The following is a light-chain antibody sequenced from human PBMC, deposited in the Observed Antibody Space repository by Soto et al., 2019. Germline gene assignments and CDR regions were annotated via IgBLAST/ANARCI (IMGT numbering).Light chain of an antibody. Sequence: EIVMTQSPAALSVSPGERATLSCRASQSVGSHLAWYQQKPGQAPRLLLYGASTRATGIPARFSGSGSGAEFTLTISSLQSEDFAVYYCQQYTNWPRTCGQGTKLQIK. CDR2: GAS. J-gene: IGKJ2*02. V-gene: IGKV3-15*01. CDR1: QSVGSH. CDR3: QQYTNWPRT.